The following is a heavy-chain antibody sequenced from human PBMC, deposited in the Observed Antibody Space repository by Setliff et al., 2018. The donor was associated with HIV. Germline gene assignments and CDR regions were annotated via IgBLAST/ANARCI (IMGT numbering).Heavy chain of an antibody. CDR1: GDSISGYY. Sequence: SETLSLTCTVSGDSISGYYWSWIRQSPGKGLEWIGFIYETGSTYYNPSLKSRVSISIGTSKNQFSLKLSSVTAADTAVYFCARDGYTNGYGYYYYYMDVRGKGTTVTVSS. CDR2: IYETGST. J-gene: IGHJ6*03. V-gene: IGHV4-59*12. CDR3: ARDGYTNGYGYYYYYMDV. D-gene: IGHD5-18*01.